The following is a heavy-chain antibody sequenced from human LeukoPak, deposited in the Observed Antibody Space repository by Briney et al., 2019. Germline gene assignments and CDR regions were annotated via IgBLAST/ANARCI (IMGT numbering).Heavy chain of an antibody. D-gene: IGHD2/OR15-2a*01. CDR2: ISGSGDST. CDR1: GFTFTTYA. CDR3: VRLSGTAATSSRVFHY. V-gene: IGHV3-23*01. Sequence: GGSLRLSCAASGFTFTTYAMSWVRQAPGKGLEWVSAISGSGDSTYYADSVKGRFTLSRDNSDNTLFLQMNSLRAEDTAVYYCVRLSGTAATSSRVFHYWGQGTLVTVSS. J-gene: IGHJ4*02.